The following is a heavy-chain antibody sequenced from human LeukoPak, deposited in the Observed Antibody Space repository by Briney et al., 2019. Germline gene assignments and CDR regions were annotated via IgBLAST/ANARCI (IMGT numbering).Heavy chain of an antibody. CDR3: ARDSSGWY. CDR1: GFTFSSYA. D-gene: IGHD6-19*01. V-gene: IGHV3-30*04. J-gene: IGHJ4*02. Sequence: HPGGSLRLSCAASGFTFSSYAMHWVRQAPGKGLEWVAVISYDGSNKYYADSVKGRFTISRDNSKNTLYLQMNSLRAEDTAVYYCARDSSGWYWGQRTLVTVSS. CDR2: ISYDGSNK.